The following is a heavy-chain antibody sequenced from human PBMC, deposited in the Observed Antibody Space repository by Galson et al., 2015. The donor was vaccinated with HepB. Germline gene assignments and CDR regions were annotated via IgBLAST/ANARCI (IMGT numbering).Heavy chain of an antibody. CDR1: GGTFSSYT. V-gene: IGHV1-69*02. D-gene: IGHD2-15*01. CDR3: ARVGYCSGGSCYDY. J-gene: IGHJ4*02. Sequence: SVKVSCKASGGTFSSYTISWVRRAPGQGLEWMGRIIPILGIANYAQKFQGSVTITADKSTSTAYMELSSLRSEDTAVYYCARVGYCSGGSCYDYWGQGTLVTVSS. CDR2: IIPILGIA.